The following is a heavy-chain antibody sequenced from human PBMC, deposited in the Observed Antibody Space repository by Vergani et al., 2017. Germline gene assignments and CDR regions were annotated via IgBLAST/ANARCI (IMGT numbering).Heavy chain of an antibody. J-gene: IGHJ4*02. CDR2: MNPNSGGT. CDR3: ARGQWLPTLAFDY. CDR1: GYRFTSYD. D-gene: IGHD6-19*01. V-gene: IGHV1-2*02. Sequence: QVQLVQSGAEVKKPGASVKVSCEASGYRFTSYDIHWVRQATGQGLEWMGWMNPNSGGTNYAQKFQGRVTMTRDTSISTAYMELSRLRSDDTAVYYCARGQWLPTLAFDYWGQGTLVTASS.